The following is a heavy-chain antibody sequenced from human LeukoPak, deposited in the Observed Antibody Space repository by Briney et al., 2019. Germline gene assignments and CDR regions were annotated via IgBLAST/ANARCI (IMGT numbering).Heavy chain of an antibody. J-gene: IGHJ5*02. Sequence: SETLSLTCTVSGGSISSSSYYWGWIRQPPGKGLEWIGSIYYSGSTYYNPSLKSRVTISVDTSKNQFSLKLSSVTAADTAVYYCARDVPSTVSNNWFDPWGQGALVTVSS. CDR3: ARDVPSTVSNNWFDP. V-gene: IGHV4-39*07. CDR1: GGSISSSSYY. CDR2: IYYSGST. D-gene: IGHD4-11*01.